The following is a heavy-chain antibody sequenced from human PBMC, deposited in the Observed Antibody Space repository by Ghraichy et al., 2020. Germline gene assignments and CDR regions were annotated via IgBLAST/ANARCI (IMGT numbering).Heavy chain of an antibody. CDR1: GDSISSGRFF. J-gene: IGHJ4*02. D-gene: IGHD6-19*01. CDR2: IYYSGSN. Sequence: SETLSLTCTVSGDSISSGRFFWGWIRQPPGKGLEWIGSIYYSGSNYYNPSLKSRVTISVDTSKNQFSLKLSSMTAADTAVYYCARHDSSGWYHRQLGAYYFDYWGQGALVTVSS. V-gene: IGHV4-39*07. CDR3: ARHDSSGWYHRQLGAYYFDY.